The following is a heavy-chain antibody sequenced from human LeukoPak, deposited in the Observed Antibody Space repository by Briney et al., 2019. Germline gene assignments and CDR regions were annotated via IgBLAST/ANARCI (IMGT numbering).Heavy chain of an antibody. CDR2: IRSKANSYAT. J-gene: IGHJ4*02. CDR3: TPSLYDILTGSGY. CDR1: GFTFSGSA. D-gene: IGHD3-9*01. V-gene: IGHV3-73*01. Sequence: GGSLKLSCAASGFTFSGSAMHWVRQASGKGLEWVGRIRSKANSYATAYAASVKGRFTISRDDSKNTAYLQINSLKTEDTAVYYCTPSLYDILTGSGYWGQGTLVTVSS.